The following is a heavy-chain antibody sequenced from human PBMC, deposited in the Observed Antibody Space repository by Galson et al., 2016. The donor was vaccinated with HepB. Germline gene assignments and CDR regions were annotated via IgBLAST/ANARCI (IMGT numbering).Heavy chain of an antibody. Sequence: SLRLSCATSGVTVGNDYMTWVRQAPGKGLEWVSLIYLDANSYYADSVTGRLTTSRDTSKNTLYLQMDNLRVEDTALYFCATVGGSSYGLRTDPFDIWGQGTKVTVSS. CDR3: ATVGGSSYGLRTDPFDI. J-gene: IGHJ3*02. D-gene: IGHD5-18*01. CDR1: GVTVGNDY. V-gene: IGHV3-53*01. CDR2: IYLDANS.